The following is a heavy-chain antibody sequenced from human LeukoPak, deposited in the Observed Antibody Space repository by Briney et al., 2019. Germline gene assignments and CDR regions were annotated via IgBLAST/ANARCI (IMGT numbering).Heavy chain of an antibody. D-gene: IGHD3-16*01. V-gene: IGHV3-23*01. J-gene: IGHJ6*02. Sequence: GGSLRLSCAASGFTFSSYAMSWARQAPGKGLEWVSAISGSGGSTYYADSVKGRFTISRDNSKNTLYLQMNSLRAEDTAVYYCAESGGARVLHGMDVWGQGTTVTVSS. CDR2: ISGSGGST. CDR1: GFTFSSYA. CDR3: AESGGARVLHGMDV.